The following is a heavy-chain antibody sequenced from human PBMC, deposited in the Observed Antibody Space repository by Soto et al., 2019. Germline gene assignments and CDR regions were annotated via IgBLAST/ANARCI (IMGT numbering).Heavy chain of an antibody. CDR3: AKPYYYGSGTGPDAFDI. CDR1: GFTFSIYA. Sequence: EVLLLESGGGLVQPGGSLRLSCAASGFTFSIYAMTWVRQAPGKGLEWVSSISGSGGSTYYADSVKGRFTISRDNSKNTLYLQMNSLRAEDTALYYCAKPYYYGSGTGPDAFDIWGQGTMVTVSS. CDR2: ISGSGGST. V-gene: IGHV3-23*01. J-gene: IGHJ3*02. D-gene: IGHD3-10*01.